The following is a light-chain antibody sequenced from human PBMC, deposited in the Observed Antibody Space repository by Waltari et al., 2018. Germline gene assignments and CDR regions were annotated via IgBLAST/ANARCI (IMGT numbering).Light chain of an antibody. CDR3: QSYDSSLSGYVV. V-gene: IGLV1-40*01. CDR2: GNS. J-gene: IGLJ2*01. Sequence: QSVLTQPPSVSGSPGQRVTISCTGSSSNIRAGYDVHWDQQLPGTAPKLLTYGNSDRPSGVPDRFSGSKSGTSASLAITGLQAEDEADYYCQSYDSSLSGYVVFGGGTKLTVL. CDR1: SSNIRAGYD.